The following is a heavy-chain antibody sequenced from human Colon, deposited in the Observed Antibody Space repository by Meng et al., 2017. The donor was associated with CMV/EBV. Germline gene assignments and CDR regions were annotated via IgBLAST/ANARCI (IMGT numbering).Heavy chain of an antibody. CDR2: VSNDGTKK. D-gene: IGHD3-16*02. J-gene: IGHJ4*02. CDR3: AKDGKGPYDYVWGSYQDF. Sequence: FIFSTYAMHWVRKAPGKGLEWVAVVSNDGTKKYYADSVKGRFTISRDNSKNTLYLQMNSLRTEDTAVFHCAKDGKGPYDYVWGSYQDFWGQGTLVTVSS. CDR1: FIFSTYA. V-gene: IGHV3-30*18.